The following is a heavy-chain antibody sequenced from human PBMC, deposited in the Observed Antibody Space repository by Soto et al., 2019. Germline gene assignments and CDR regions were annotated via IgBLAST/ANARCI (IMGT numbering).Heavy chain of an antibody. CDR3: ARVRLYAPGDY. CDR2: INPSGGST. J-gene: IGHJ4*02. Sequence: ASVKVSCKASGYTFTSNYMHWVRQAPGQGLEWMGIINPSGGSTSYAQKFQGRVTMSRDTSTSTVYMELSSLRSEDTAVYYCARVRLYAPGDYWGQGTLVTVSS. CDR1: GYTFTSNY. V-gene: IGHV1-46*01. D-gene: IGHD2-2*01.